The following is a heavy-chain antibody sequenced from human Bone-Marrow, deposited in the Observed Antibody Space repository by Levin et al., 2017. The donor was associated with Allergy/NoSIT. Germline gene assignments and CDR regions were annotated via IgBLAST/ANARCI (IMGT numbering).Heavy chain of an antibody. Sequence: GGSLRLSCAASGFTFNIYAMNWVRQAPGKGLEWVSGISDDGRTTYYADSARGRFTVSRDNSRNTLYLQIDSLRAEDTAVYFCAKSVPGGGGSGKYPRQHDSWGQGTLVIVSS. V-gene: IGHV3-23*01. D-gene: IGHD1-26*01. J-gene: IGHJ4*02. CDR2: ISDDGRTT. CDR3: AKSVPGGGGSGKYPRQHDS. CDR1: GFTFNIYA.